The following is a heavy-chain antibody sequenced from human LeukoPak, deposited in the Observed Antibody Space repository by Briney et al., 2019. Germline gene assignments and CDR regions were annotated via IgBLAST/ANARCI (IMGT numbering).Heavy chain of an antibody. J-gene: IGHJ6*03. CDR1: GYTFTSYD. CDR3: ARGGGSSYDFWNYYYYMDV. Sequence: ASVKVSCKASGYTFTSYDINWVRQATGQGLEWMGWMNPNSGNTGYAQKFQGRVTITRNTSISTAYMELSSLRSEDTAVYYCARGGGSSYDFWNYYYYMDVWGKGTTVTVSS. V-gene: IGHV1-8*03. D-gene: IGHD3-3*01. CDR2: MNPNSGNT.